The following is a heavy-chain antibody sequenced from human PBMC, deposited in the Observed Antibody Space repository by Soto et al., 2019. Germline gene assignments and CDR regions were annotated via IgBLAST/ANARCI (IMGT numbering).Heavy chain of an antibody. D-gene: IGHD6-13*01. J-gene: IGHJ4*02. CDR3: ARRAGTNSLDY. CDR1: GGSISSYY. Sequence: SETLSLTCTVSGGSISSYYWSWIRQPPGKGLEWIGYIYYNGSTNYNPSLKSRVTISVDTSKNQFSLKLSSVTAADTAVYYCARRAGTNSLDYWGQGTLVTVSS. CDR2: IYYNGST. V-gene: IGHV4-59*08.